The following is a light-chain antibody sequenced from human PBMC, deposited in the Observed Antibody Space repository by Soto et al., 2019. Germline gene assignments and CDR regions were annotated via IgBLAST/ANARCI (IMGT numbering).Light chain of an antibody. J-gene: IGKJ1*01. Sequence: EIVMTQSPATLSVSPGERASLSCRASQSVSSNLAWYQQKPGQAPSLLIYGASTRATGIPARFSGSGSRTEFPLTLSSLQSEDFALYYCQQYNNWPRIFGQGTKVDI. CDR1: QSVSSN. CDR3: QQYNNWPRI. V-gene: IGKV3-15*01. CDR2: GAS.